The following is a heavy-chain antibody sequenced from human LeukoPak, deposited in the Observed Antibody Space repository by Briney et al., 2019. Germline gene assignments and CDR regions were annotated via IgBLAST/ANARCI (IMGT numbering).Heavy chain of an antibody. Sequence: PGRSLRLSCAASGFTFSSYGMHWVRQAPGKGLEWVSAITATSLHIYYADSVKGRFTISRDNAKNSLYLQMNSLRVEDTALYYCARVRSVGGNPHAFNIWGQGTMVTVSS. J-gene: IGHJ3*02. V-gene: IGHV3-21*01. CDR2: ITATSLHI. D-gene: IGHD4-23*01. CDR3: ARVRSVGGNPHAFNI. CDR1: GFTFSSYG.